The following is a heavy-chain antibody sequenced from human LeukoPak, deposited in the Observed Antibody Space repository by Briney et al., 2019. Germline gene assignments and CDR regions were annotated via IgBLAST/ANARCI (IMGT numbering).Heavy chain of an antibody. V-gene: IGHV4-39*01. J-gene: IGHJ4*02. Sequence: KPSETLSLTCTVSGGSINYGGWIRQPPGKGLEWIGSIYYSGSTYYNPSLESRVTISVDTSKNQFSLKLSSVTAADTAVYYCASPNTSEGYWGQGTLVTVSS. CDR2: IYYSGST. CDR3: ASPNTSEGY. D-gene: IGHD1-14*01. CDR1: GGSINY.